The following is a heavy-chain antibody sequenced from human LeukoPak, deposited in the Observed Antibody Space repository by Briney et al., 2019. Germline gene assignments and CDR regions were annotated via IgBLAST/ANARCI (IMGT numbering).Heavy chain of an antibody. V-gene: IGHV4-59*01. J-gene: IGHJ5*02. CDR3: ASGGYCGSTSCYPNWFDP. Sequence: SETLSLTCTVSGGSISSYYRSWIRQPPGKGLEWIGYISYSGSTNYNPSLKSRVTISLDTSKNQFSLKLSSVTAADTAVYYCASGGYCGSTSCYPNWFDPWGQGTLVTVSS. CDR1: GGSISSYY. CDR2: ISYSGST. D-gene: IGHD2-2*01.